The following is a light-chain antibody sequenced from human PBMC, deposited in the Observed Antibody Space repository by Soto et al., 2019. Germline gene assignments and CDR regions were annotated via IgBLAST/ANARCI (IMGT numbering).Light chain of an antibody. CDR2: GAS. CDR1: QSVSSN. CDR3: QQYNHWPPWLT. V-gene: IGKV3-15*01. Sequence: EIVMTQSPATLSVSPGERATLSCRASQSVSSNLAWYQQRPGQAPRLLIYGASTRATGIPARFSGSGSGTEFTLTISSLQSEDFAVDYCQQYNHWPPWLTFGGGTKVEVK. J-gene: IGKJ4*01.